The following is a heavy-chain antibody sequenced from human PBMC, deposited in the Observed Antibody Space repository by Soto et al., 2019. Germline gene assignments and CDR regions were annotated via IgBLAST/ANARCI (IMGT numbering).Heavy chain of an antibody. Sequence: GGSLRLSCAGSGFTFSNYWMHWVRQDPEKGLVWVSTINTDGTTTQYADSVKGRFTISRDNSKNTLYLQMNSLRAEDTAVYYCASPGYCSSTSCENYYYYGMDVWGQVTTVTVSS. CDR2: INTDGTTT. V-gene: IGHV3-74*03. CDR3: ASPGYCSSTSCENYYYYGMDV. D-gene: IGHD2-2*03. CDR1: GFTFSNYW. J-gene: IGHJ6*02.